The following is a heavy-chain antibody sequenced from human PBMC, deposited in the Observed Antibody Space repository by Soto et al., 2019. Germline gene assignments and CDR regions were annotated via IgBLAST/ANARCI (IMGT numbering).Heavy chain of an antibody. CDR3: APELDATTVTSRDY. CDR1: GYTFSGSV. Sequence: ASVKVSCKASGYTFSGSVMHWVRQAPGQRLEWMGWINADNGNTKYSQKFQDRVTLTRDTSASTAYMELSSLRSEDTTVYYCAPELDATTVTSRDYWGRGSPVTVYS. V-gene: IGHV1-3*01. D-gene: IGHD4-17*01. CDR2: INADNGNT. J-gene: IGHJ4*02.